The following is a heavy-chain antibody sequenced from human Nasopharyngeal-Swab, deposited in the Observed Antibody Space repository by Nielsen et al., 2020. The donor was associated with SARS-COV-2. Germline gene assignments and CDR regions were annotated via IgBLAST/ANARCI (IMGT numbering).Heavy chain of an antibody. J-gene: IGHJ3*02. V-gene: IGHV1-46*01. CDR3: ARDSSHDAFDI. Sequence: ASVKVSCKASGYTFTSYYMHWVRQAPGQGLEWMGIINPSGGSTGYAQKFQGRVTMTRDTSTSTVYMELSSLRSEDTAVYYCARDSSHDAFDIWGQGTIVTVSS. CDR2: INPSGGST. CDR1: GYTFTSYY.